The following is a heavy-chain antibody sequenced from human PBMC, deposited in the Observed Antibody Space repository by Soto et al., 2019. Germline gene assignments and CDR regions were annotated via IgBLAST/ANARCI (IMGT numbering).Heavy chain of an antibody. D-gene: IGHD5-18*01. CDR1: GFTFSSYS. Sequence: GGSLRLSCAASGFTFSSYSMNWVRQAPGKGLEWVSSISSSSSYIYYADSVKGRFTISRDNAKNSQYLQMNSLRAEDTAVYYCARDGRVDGYSYGYLEVPSSSNPKEGLYYYYGMDVWGQGTTVTVSS. J-gene: IGHJ6*02. CDR3: ARDGRVDGYSYGYLEVPSSSNPKEGLYYYYGMDV. CDR2: ISSSSSYI. V-gene: IGHV3-21*01.